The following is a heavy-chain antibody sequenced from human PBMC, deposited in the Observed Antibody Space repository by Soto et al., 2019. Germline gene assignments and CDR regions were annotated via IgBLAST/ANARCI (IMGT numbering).Heavy chain of an antibody. J-gene: IGHJ4*02. CDR3: GGMGVAD. V-gene: IGHV4-34*01. Sequence: QVQLQQWGAGLLKPSETLSLTCAVYGGSFSDYSWSWIRQPPGKGLEWVGEINHSGSTNYNPSLKSRVTISVDTSKNQFSLKLSSVTAADTAVYYCGGMGVADWGQGTLVIVSS. CDR1: GGSFSDYS. D-gene: IGHD6-13*01. CDR2: INHSGST.